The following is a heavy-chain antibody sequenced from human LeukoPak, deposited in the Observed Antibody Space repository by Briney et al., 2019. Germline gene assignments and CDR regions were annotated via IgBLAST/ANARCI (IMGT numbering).Heavy chain of an antibody. V-gene: IGHV3-23*01. CDR1: GFTFINYA. CDR2: ISGSGGST. CDR3: ARELSSGGLGY. J-gene: IGHJ4*02. D-gene: IGHD1-26*01. Sequence: GGSLRISCAASGFTFINYAMHWVRQAPGKGLEWVSSISGSGGSTYYTDSVKGRFTISRDNSKNTVSLQMNSLRAEDTAVYYCARELSSGGLGYWGQGTLVTVSS.